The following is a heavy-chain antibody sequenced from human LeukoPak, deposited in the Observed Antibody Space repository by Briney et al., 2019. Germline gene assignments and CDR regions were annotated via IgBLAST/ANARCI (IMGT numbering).Heavy chain of an antibody. CDR2: INWNGGTT. Sequence: PGGSLRLSCAGSGFTFVDYGMTWVRQVPGKGPEWVSSINWNGGTTSHADSVKGRFTISRDKAKNSLYLQMNSLRAEDTAVYYCARGSRVPAAISHNWFDPWGQGTLVTVSS. CDR3: ARGSRVPAAISHNWFDP. D-gene: IGHD2-2*01. CDR1: GFTFVDYG. J-gene: IGHJ5*02. V-gene: IGHV3-20*04.